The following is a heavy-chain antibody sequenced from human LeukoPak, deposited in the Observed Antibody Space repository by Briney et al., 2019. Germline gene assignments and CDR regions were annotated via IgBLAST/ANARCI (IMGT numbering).Heavy chain of an antibody. D-gene: IGHD6-13*01. CDR3: ARLSSSPGTGWFDP. V-gene: IGHV1-2*02. Sequence: ASVKVSCKASGYTFTGYYLHWVRQAPGQGFEWMGWINPNSRGTNYAQKFQGRVTMARDTSISTAYMELSSLRSEDTAVYYCARLSSSPGTGWFDPWGQGTLVTVSS. CDR2: INPNSRGT. CDR1: GYTFTGYY. J-gene: IGHJ5*02.